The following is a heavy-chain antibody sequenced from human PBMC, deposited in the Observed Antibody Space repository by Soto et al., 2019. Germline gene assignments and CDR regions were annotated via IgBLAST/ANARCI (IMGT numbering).Heavy chain of an antibody. CDR2: ISSSSSTI. CDR3: ARGSYHESSASKKSFDY. D-gene: IGHD3-22*01. CDR1: GFTFSSYS. Sequence: GGSLRLSCAASGFTFSSYSMNWVRQAPGKGLEWVSYISSSSSTIYYADSVKGRFTISRDNAKNSLYLQMNSLRAEDTAVYYCARGSYHESSASKKSFDYWGQGTLVTVSS. J-gene: IGHJ4*02. V-gene: IGHV3-48*01.